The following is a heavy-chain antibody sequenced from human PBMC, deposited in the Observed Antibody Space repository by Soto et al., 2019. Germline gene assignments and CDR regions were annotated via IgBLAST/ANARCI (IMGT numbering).Heavy chain of an antibody. CDR1: GFTFDDYA. D-gene: IGHD6-13*01. CDR2: ISWNSGSI. CDR3: AKDLSSSWSRNGYSSYYGMDV. J-gene: IGHJ6*02. Sequence: GGSLRLSCAASGFTFDDYAMHWVRQAPGKGLEWVSGISWNSGSIGYADSVKGRFTISRDNAENSLYLQMNSLRPEDAALYYCAKDLSSSWSRNGYSSYYGMDVWGQGTTVTVSS. V-gene: IGHV3-9*01.